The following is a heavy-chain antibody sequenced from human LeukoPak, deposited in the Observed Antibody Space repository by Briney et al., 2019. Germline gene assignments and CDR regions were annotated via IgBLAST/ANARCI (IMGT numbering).Heavy chain of an antibody. J-gene: IGHJ6*02. V-gene: IGHV3-23*01. CDR3: AKSVKDYGDYGDYYYGMDV. CDR2: ISGSGGST. CDR1: GFTFSSYA. D-gene: IGHD4-17*01. Sequence: PGGSLRLSCPASGFTFSSYAMSWLRQPAGKGLEWVAAISGSGGSTYYADSVKGRFTISRDNSKNTLYLQMNSLRAEDTAVYYCAKSVKDYGDYGDYYYGMDVWGQGTTVTVSS.